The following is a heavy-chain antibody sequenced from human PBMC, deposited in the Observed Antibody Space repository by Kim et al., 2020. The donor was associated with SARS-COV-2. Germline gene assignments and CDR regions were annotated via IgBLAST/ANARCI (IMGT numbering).Heavy chain of an antibody. D-gene: IGHD3-16*01. J-gene: IGHJ5*02. V-gene: IGHV3-74*01. CDR2: SST. CDR3: AREGVGYVP. Sequence: SSTSYADSVKGRFTISRDNAKNTLYLQMNSLRAEDTAVYYCAREGVGYVPWGQGTLVTVSS.